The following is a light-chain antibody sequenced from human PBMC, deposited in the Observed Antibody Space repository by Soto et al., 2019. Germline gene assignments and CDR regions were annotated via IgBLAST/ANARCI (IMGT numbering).Light chain of an antibody. CDR1: QGIRND. J-gene: IGKJ1*01. CDR3: LQDYTYPRT. V-gene: IGKV1-6*01. CDR2: AAS. Sequence: AIQMTQSPSSLPASVGDRVTITCRASQGIRNDLGWYQQKPGKSPKLLIYAASSLQSGVPSRFRGSGSGTAVTLTINSLQPEDFATYYCLQDYTYPRTFGQGTTVEIK.